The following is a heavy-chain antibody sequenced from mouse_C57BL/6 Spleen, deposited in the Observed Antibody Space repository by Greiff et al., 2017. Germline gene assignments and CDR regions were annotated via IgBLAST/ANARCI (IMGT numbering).Heavy chain of an antibody. V-gene: IGHV1-9*01. Sequence: QVQLQQSGAELMKPGASVKLSCKATGYTFTGYWIEWVKQRPGHGLEWIGEILPGSGSTNYNEKFKGKATLTADTSSNTAYMQLSSLTTEDSAIYYCARYYSNSVEDFDYWGQGTTLTVSS. CDR2: ILPGSGST. CDR1: GYTFTGYW. CDR3: ARYYSNSVEDFDY. J-gene: IGHJ2*01. D-gene: IGHD2-5*01.